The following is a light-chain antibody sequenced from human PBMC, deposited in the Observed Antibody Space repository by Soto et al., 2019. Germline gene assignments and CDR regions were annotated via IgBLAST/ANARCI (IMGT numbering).Light chain of an antibody. CDR2: EVT. J-gene: IGLJ1*01. V-gene: IGLV2-8*01. Sequence: QSALTQPPSASGSPGQSVTISCTGTSSDVGANNYVSWYQQHPGIAPKLMIYEVTKRPSGVPDRFSGSKSGNTASLTVSGLQAEDEADYYCSSYAGANRVFGTGTKLTVL. CDR3: SSYAGANRV. CDR1: SSDVGANNY.